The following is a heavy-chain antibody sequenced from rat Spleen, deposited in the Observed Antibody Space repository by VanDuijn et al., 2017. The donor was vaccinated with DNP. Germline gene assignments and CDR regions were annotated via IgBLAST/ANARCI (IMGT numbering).Heavy chain of an antibody. CDR3: ASPGY. D-gene: IGHD1-4*01. J-gene: IGHJ2*01. CDR2: INKDSSTI. Sequence: EVKLVESGGGLVQPGRSLKLSCAASGFNFNDHWMGWVRQAPGKGLEWIGQINKDSSTINYIPSLKDKFTISRDNAQNTLYLQMNNLKEEDTAIYYCASPGYWGQGVMVTVSS. CDR1: GFNFNDHW. V-gene: IGHV4-2*01.